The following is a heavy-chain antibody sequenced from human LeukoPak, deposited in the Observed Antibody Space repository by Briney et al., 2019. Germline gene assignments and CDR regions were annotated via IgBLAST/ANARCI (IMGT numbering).Heavy chain of an antibody. CDR1: GFTFSSYG. Sequence: PGGSLRLSCAASGFTFSSYGMHWVRQAPGKGLEWVAVIWYDGSNKYYADSVKGRFTISRDNSKNTLYLQMNSLRAEDTAVCYCARTYSSSWRDAFDIWGQGTMVTVSS. CDR3: ARTYSSSWRDAFDI. D-gene: IGHD6-13*01. V-gene: IGHV3-33*01. CDR2: IWYDGSNK. J-gene: IGHJ3*02.